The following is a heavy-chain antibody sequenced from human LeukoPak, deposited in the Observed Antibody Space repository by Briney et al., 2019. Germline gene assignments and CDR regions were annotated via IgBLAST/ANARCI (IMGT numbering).Heavy chain of an antibody. CDR3: ARQLGYCSDGTCYFDH. J-gene: IGHJ4*02. Sequence: GGSLRLSCAASGFTFSSYVMSWVRQAPGKGLEFVSALSSGGGPHYADSVKGRFIISRENSGNTLYLQMNSLGGEDSATYYCARQLGYCSDGTCYFDHWGQGTLATVSS. V-gene: IGHV3-23*01. CDR1: GFTFSSYV. CDR2: LSSGGGP. D-gene: IGHD2-15*01.